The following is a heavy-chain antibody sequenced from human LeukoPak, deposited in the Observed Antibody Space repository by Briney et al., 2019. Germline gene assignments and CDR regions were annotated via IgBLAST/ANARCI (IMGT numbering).Heavy chain of an antibody. Sequence: SETLSLTCTVSGGSISRSYSSWGWVRQPPGKGLEWIGSMYYSGDTYYNPSLKSRLIISVDTSKNQVSLNLSSVTTADTAVYYCARLRVGGIVGATTNWYFDIWGRGTLVTVSS. J-gene: IGHJ2*01. D-gene: IGHD1-26*01. V-gene: IGHV4-39*01. CDR1: GGSISRSYSS. CDR3: ARLRVGGIVGATTNWYFDI. CDR2: MYYSGDT.